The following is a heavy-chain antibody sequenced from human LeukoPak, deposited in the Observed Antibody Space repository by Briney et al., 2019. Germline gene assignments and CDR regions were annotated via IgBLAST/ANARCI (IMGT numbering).Heavy chain of an antibody. V-gene: IGHV3-23*01. CDR3: AKSIDSGGYPLGDS. CDR1: GFPMPSDG. Sequence: GGSLRLSCTGSGFPMPSDGMAWVRQAPGKGVEWFSSIGAGVTGKYYAASVRGRSTSSKDNSKKTVFLQMNSLRAEDTALYYCAKSIDSGGYPLGDSWGQGTLVTVSS. J-gene: IGHJ4*02. D-gene: IGHD3-22*01. CDR2: IGAGVTGK.